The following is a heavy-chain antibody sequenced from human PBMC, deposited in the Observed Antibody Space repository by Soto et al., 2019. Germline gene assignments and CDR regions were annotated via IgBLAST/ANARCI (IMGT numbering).Heavy chain of an antibody. CDR3: ARHQKWLVQPFFDY. J-gene: IGHJ4*02. CDR1: GGSISSSSYY. D-gene: IGHD6-19*01. CDR2: IHYSGST. Sequence: QLQLQESGPGLVKPSETLSLTCTVSGGSISSSSYYWGWIRQPPGKGLEWIGSIHYSGSTYYNPSLKSRITISGDTSKTQFSLKLSSVTAADTAVYYCARHQKWLVQPFFDYWGQGTLVTVSS. V-gene: IGHV4-39*01.